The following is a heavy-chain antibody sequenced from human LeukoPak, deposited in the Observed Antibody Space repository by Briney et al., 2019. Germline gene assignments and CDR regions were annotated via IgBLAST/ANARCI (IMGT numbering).Heavy chain of an antibody. CDR2: IVPVLGLT. D-gene: IGHD3-22*01. CDR3: ASNPVYYYDSSGPMTPNAFDI. J-gene: IGHJ3*02. CDR1: RGTFSNDA. Sequence: SVKVSCKASRGTFSNDAINWVRQAPGQGLEWMGRIVPVLGLTNFPQSFEGGVTLTADTSTTTAYMELRSLRSDDTAVYYCASNPVYYYDSSGPMTPNAFDIWGQGTMVTVSS. V-gene: IGHV1-69*04.